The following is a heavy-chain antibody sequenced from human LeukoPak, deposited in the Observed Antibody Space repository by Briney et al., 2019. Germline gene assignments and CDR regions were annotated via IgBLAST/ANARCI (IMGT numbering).Heavy chain of an antibody. CDR1: GGSFSGYY. J-gene: IGHJ4*02. V-gene: IGHV4-34*01. Sequence: SETLSPTCAVYGGSFSGYYWSWIRQPPGKGLEWIGEINHSGSTNYNPSLKSRVTISVDTSKNQFSLKLSSVTAADTAVYYCARPRKGRFFFDYWGQGTLVTVSS. CDR2: INHSGST. CDR3: ARPRKGRFFFDY. D-gene: IGHD3-3*01.